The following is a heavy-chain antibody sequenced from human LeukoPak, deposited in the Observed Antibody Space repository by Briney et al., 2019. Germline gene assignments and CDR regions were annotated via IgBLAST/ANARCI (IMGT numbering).Heavy chain of an antibody. J-gene: IGHJ6*02. V-gene: IGHV1-2*02. CDR2: INPNSGGT. CDR3: ARVRDYYGMDV. CDR1: GYTFTGYY. D-gene: IGHD3-10*01. Sequence: ASVKVSCKASGYTFTGYYMHWVRQAPGQGLEWMGWINPNSGGTNYAQKFQGRVTMTRDTSTSTVYMELSSLRSEDTAVYYCARVRDYYGMDVWGQGTTVTVSS.